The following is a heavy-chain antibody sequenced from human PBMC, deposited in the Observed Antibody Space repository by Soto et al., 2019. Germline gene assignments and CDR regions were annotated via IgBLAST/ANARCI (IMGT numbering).Heavy chain of an antibody. CDR3: ARGETSPYYDFWSGYYTGNWFDP. CDR2: ISGSGGST. CDR1: GFAFSSYA. J-gene: IGHJ5*02. Sequence: PGGSLRLSCAASGFAFSSYAMSWVRQAPGKGLEWVSAISGSGGSTYYADSVKGRFTISRDNSKNTLYLQMNSLRPDDTAVYYCARGETSPYYDFWSGYYTGNWFDPWGQGTLVTVSS. D-gene: IGHD3-3*01. V-gene: IGHV3-23*01.